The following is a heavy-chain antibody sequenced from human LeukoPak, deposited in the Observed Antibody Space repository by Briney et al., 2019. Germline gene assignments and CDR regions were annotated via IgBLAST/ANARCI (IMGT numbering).Heavy chain of an antibody. CDR2: IYYSGST. J-gene: IGHJ4*02. D-gene: IGHD6-19*01. CDR1: GASISSSAWY. CDR3: ARGTLYSGWSYYFDC. V-gene: IGHV4-39*07. Sequence: SETLSLTCTVSGASISSSAWYWGWIRQPPGKGLEWIGIIYYSGSTYYNPSLKSRVTLSVDTSKNQFSLRLSSVTAADTAMYYCARGTLYSGWSYYFDCWGQGSQVTVSS.